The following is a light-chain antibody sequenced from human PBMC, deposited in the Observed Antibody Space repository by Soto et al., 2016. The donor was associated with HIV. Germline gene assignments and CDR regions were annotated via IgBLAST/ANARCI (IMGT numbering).Light chain of an antibody. CDR1: NLGDRY. V-gene: IGLV3-1*01. J-gene: IGLJ1*01. Sequence: SYELTQPPSVSVSPGQTATITCSGDNLGDRYTSWYQQKSGQPPVVVIYQDTKRPSDIPERFSGSNSGNTATLTISGTQAMDEADYYCQVWHSSTLNVFGSGTKVTVL. CDR3: QVWHSSTLNV. CDR2: QDT.